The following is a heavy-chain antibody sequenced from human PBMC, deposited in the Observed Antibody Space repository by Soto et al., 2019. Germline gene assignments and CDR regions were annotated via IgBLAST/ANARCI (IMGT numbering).Heavy chain of an antibody. CDR2: IYYSGST. J-gene: IGHJ5*02. CDR3: ARAANYDFWSGSTWLDP. D-gene: IGHD3-3*01. V-gene: IGHV4-59*01. Sequence: SETLSLTCTVSGGSISSYYWSWIRQPPGKGLEWIGYIYYSGSTNYNPSLKSRVTISVDTSKNQFSLKLSSVTAADTAVYYCARAANYDFWSGSTWLDPWGQGTLVTVSS. CDR1: GGSISSYY.